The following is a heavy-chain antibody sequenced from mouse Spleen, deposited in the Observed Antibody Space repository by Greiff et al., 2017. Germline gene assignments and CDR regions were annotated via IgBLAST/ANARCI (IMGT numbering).Heavy chain of an antibody. Sequence: QVQLQQSDAELVKPGASVKISCKVSGYTFTDHTIHWMKQRPEQGLEWIGYIYPRDGSTKYNEKFKGKATLTADKSSSTAYMQLNSLTSEDSAVYFCARGGLLWYLYWYFDVWGAGTTVTVSS. CDR2: IYPRDGST. D-gene: IGHD2-1*01. J-gene: IGHJ1*01. CDR3: ARGGLLWYLYWYFDV. V-gene: IGHV1-78*01. CDR1: GYTFTDHT.